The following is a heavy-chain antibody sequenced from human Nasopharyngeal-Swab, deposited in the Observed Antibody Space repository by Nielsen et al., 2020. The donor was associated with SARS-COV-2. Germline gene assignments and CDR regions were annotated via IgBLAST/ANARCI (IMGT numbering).Heavy chain of an antibody. CDR1: GYTFTGYY. D-gene: IGHD6-6*01. Sequence: ASVKVSCKASGYTFTGYYMHWVRQAPGQGLEWMGVINPSAGSTSYAQKFQGRVSMTRDTSTSTVYMELSSLTSEDTAVYFCARGSSSSSVRFFDYWGQGTLVTVSS. CDR2: INPSAGST. J-gene: IGHJ4*02. CDR3: ARGSSSSSVRFFDY. V-gene: IGHV1-46*01.